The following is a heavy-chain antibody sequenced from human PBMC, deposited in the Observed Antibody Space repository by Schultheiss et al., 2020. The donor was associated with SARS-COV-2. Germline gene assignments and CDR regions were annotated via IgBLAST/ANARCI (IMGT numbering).Heavy chain of an antibody. Sequence: SVKVSCKASGGTFSSYAISWVRHAPGQGLEWMGGIIPIFGTANYAQKFQGRVTITADESTSTAYMELSSLRSEDTAVYYCARQSGSYSYYYYGMDVWGQGTTVTVSS. J-gene: IGHJ6*02. CDR2: IIPIFGTA. V-gene: IGHV1-69*13. CDR3: ARQSGSYSYYYYGMDV. CDR1: GGTFSSYA. D-gene: IGHD1-26*01.